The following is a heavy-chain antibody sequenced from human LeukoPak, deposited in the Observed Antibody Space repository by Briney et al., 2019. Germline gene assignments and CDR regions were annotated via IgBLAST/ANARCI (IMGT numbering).Heavy chain of an antibody. Sequence: GESLRLSCTASGFMFSSYAMTWVRQAPGKGLEWVSAISGSGGSTYYADSVKGRFTISRDNSKNTLYLQMNSLRAEDTAVYYCAKGGVRFLEWLAYMDVWGKGTTVTVSS. J-gene: IGHJ6*03. V-gene: IGHV3-23*01. CDR1: GFMFSSYA. CDR2: ISGSGGST. CDR3: AKGGVRFLEWLAYMDV. D-gene: IGHD3-3*01.